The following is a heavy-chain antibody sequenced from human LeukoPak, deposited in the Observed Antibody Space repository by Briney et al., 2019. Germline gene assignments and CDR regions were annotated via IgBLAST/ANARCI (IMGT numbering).Heavy chain of an antibody. J-gene: IGHJ6*02. CDR2: MNPNSGNT. Sequence: ASVKVSCKASGYTFTSYDINWVRQATGQGLEWMGWMNPNSGNTGYSQKFQGRVTITRDTSASTAYMELSSLRSEDTAVYYCARDSQLDILTGIQMGYYYYGMDVWGQGTAVTVSS. D-gene: IGHD3-9*01. V-gene: IGHV1-8*01. CDR3: ARDSQLDILTGIQMGYYYYGMDV. CDR1: GYTFTSYD.